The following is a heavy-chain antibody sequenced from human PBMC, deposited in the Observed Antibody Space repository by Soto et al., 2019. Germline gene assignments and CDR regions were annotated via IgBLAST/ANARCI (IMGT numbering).Heavy chain of an antibody. Sequence: GASVKVSCKASGYTFTSYYMHWVRQAPGQGLEWMGIINPSGGSTSYAQKFQGRVTMTRDTSTSTVYMELSSLKASDTAMYYCARLDRRGYYYYGMDVWGQGTTVTVSS. CDR3: ARLDRRGYYYYGMDV. V-gene: IGHV1-46*01. CDR2: INPSGGST. CDR1: GYTFTSYY. J-gene: IGHJ6*02.